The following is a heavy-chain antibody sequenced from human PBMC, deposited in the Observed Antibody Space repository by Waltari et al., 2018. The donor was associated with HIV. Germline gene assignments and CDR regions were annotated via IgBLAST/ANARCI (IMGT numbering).Heavy chain of an antibody. CDR1: GFTFPTYP. D-gene: IGHD2-8*01. CDR2: ISDRGTTT. V-gene: IGHV3-23*01. J-gene: IGHJ6*02. Sequence: VDLLESGGGLVQPGGSLRLSCVGSGFTFPTYPMSWVRQAPGKGVLFFSGISDRGTTTFYADSVKGRFTISRDNSKNTIYLQMDSLRADDTAVYYCAKPRMEYAIRDFFFGLDVWGQGTTVTVSS. CDR3: AKPRMEYAIRDFFFGLDV.